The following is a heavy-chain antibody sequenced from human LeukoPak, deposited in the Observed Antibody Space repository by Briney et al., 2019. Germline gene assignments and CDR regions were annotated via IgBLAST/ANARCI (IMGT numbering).Heavy chain of an antibody. V-gene: IGHV3-21*01. CDR1: GFTFSSYS. CDR2: ISSSSSYI. J-gene: IGHJ4*02. Sequence: TGGSLRLSCAASGFTFSSYSMNWVRQAPGKGLEWVSSISSSSSYIYYADSVKGRFTISRDNAKNSLYLQTNSLRAEDTAVYYCARDPGSGWQRDLDHWGQGTLVTVSS. CDR3: ARDPGSGWQRDLDH. D-gene: IGHD6-19*01.